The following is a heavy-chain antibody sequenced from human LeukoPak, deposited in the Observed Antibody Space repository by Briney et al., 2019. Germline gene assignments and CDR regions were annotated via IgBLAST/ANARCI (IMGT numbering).Heavy chain of an antibody. Sequence: GGSLRLSCAASGFTFSNFGMHWVRQAPGKGLEWVAVISYDGKNEYYADSVQGRFTISRDNSKNTLFLQMDTLRAEDTAVYYCVRVARIGDPMYYFDSWGQGTLVTVSS. CDR2: ISYDGKNE. D-gene: IGHD3-16*01. CDR1: GFTFSNFG. V-gene: IGHV3-30*03. CDR3: VRVARIGDPMYYFDS. J-gene: IGHJ4*02.